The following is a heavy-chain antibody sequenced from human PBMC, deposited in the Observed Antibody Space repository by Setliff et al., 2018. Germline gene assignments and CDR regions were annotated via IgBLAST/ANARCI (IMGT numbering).Heavy chain of an antibody. CDR2: IRYNGDYDGDKK. Sequence: GGSLRLSCAASGFIFTSYSLNWVRQAPGKGLEWVTFIRYNGDYDGDKKYYADSVKGRFTISRDNARNTVYLQMNSLGAEDTALYYCARAHRYFSDTSGYFYDQGRSAFDVWGQGTMVTISS. J-gene: IGHJ3*01. V-gene: IGHV3-30*02. CDR1: GFIFTSYS. CDR3: ARAHRYFSDTSGYFYDQGRSAFDV. D-gene: IGHD3-22*01.